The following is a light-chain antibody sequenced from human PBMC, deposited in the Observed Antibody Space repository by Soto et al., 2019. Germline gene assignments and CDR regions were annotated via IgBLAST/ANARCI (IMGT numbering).Light chain of an antibody. CDR1: QGISSY. CDR2: AAS. V-gene: IGKV1-9*01. Sequence: IQLTQSPSSLSASVGDRFTITCLASQGISSYLAWYQQKPGKAPKLLIYAASTLQSGVTSRFSGSGSGTDFTLTISSLQPEDFATYYCQQLNSYPITVGQGTRLEIK. J-gene: IGKJ5*01. CDR3: QQLNSYPIT.